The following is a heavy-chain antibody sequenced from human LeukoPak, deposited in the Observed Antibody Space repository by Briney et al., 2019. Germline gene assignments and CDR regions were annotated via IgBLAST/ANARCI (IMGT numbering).Heavy chain of an antibody. CDR2: IYHSGST. J-gene: IGHJ4*02. Sequence: KSSGTLSLTRAVSGGSISSSNWWSWVRQPPGKGLEWIGEIYHSGSTNYNPSLKSRVTISVDKSKNQFSLKLSSVTAADTAVYYCARDSSGFRGRLFDYWGQGTLVTVSS. D-gene: IGHD3-22*01. V-gene: IGHV4-4*02. CDR1: GGSISSSNW. CDR3: ARDSSGFRGRLFDY.